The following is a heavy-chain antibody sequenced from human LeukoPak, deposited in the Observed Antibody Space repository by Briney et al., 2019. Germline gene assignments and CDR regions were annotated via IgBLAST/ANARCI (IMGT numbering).Heavy chain of an antibody. CDR2: FDPEDGET. J-gene: IGHJ5*02. V-gene: IGHV1-24*01. CDR1: GYTLTELS. Sequence: ASVKLSCKVAGYTLTELSMHWVRQAPGKGHEWMGGFDPEDGETIYAQKFQGRVTMTEDTSTDTAYMKLRSLRSEDTAVYYCATDISRQQLEQNWFDPWGQGTLVTVSS. D-gene: IGHD6-13*01. CDR3: ATDISRQQLEQNWFDP.